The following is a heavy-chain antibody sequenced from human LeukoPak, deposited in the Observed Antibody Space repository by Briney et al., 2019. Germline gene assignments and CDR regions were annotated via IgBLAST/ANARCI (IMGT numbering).Heavy chain of an antibody. CDR3: ATNVYSGDAFDI. J-gene: IGHJ3*02. CDR2: VDPEDGET. V-gene: IGHV1-24*01. D-gene: IGHD1-26*01. Sequence: ASVTVSCKVSGYTLTELSMHWVRQAPGKGLEWMGGVDPEDGETIYAQKFQGRVTMTEDTSTDTAYMELSSLRSEDTAVYYCATNVYSGDAFDIWGQGTMVTVSS. CDR1: GYTLTELS.